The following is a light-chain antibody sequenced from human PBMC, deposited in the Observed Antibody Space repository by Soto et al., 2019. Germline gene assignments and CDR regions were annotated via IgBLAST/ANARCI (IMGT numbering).Light chain of an antibody. J-gene: IGKJ1*01. CDR3: QQYGSSPPSWT. Sequence: ENVLTQSPGTLSLSPGERVTLSCRASQSVSSSYLAWYQQKPGQPPSLLIFDASNRATGIPDRFSGSGSGTDFTLTISSLEPEDFAVYYCQQYGSSPPSWTFGQGTKVEIK. CDR2: DAS. V-gene: IGKV3-20*01. CDR1: QSVSSSY.